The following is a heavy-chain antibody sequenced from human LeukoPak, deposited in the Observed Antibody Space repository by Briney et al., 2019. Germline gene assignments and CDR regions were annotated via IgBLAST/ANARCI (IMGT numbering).Heavy chain of an antibody. CDR1: GGTFSSYA. Sequence: SVKVSCKASGGTFSSYAISWVRQAPGQGLEWVGGIIPIFGTANYAQKFQGRVTITTDESTSTAYMELSSLRSEDTAVYYCARGIMTTVTTPYDYWGQGTLVTVSS. J-gene: IGHJ4*02. CDR2: IIPIFGTA. D-gene: IGHD4-17*01. CDR3: ARGIMTTVTTPYDY. V-gene: IGHV1-69*05.